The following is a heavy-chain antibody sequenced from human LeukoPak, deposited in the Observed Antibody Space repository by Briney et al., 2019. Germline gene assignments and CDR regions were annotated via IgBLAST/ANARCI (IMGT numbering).Heavy chain of an antibody. CDR2: FDPEDGET. J-gene: IGHJ5*02. CDR1: GYTLTELS. V-gene: IGHV1-24*01. CDR3: ATDLYCSGGSCYNHNWFDP. D-gene: IGHD2-15*01. Sequence: ASVKVSCKVSGYTLTELSMHWVRQAPGKGLEWRGGFDPEDGETIYAQKFQGRVTMTEDTSTDTAYMELSSLRSEDTAVYYCATDLYCSGGSCYNHNWFDPWGQGTLVTVSS.